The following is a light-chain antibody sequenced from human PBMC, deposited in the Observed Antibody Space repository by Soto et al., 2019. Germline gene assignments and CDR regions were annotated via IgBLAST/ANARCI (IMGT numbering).Light chain of an antibody. V-gene: IGLV2-11*01. CDR2: DVT. CDR3: CSYVGSNTVV. CDR1: SSDVGGYNY. J-gene: IGLJ2*01. Sequence: QSALTQPRSVSGSPGQSVTISCTGTSSDVGGYNYVSWYQHHPGKAPKLMIYDVTKRPSGVPDRFSGSKSGDTASLSISGLQTEDEADYYCCSYVGSNTVVFGGGTKLTVL.